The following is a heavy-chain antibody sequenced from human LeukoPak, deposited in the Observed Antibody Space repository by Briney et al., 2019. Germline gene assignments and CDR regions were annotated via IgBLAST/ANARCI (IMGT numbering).Heavy chain of an antibody. J-gene: IGHJ6*03. V-gene: IGHV1-2*02. Sequence: ASVEVSCKASGYTFTGFYMHWVRQAPGQGLEWMGWINPNSGGTNYAQKFQGRVTMTRDTSISTAYMELTRLRSDDTAVYFCATGSDYDDYFYMDFWGKGTTVTVSS. CDR2: INPNSGGT. CDR1: GYTFTGFY. CDR3: ATGSDYDDYFYMDF.